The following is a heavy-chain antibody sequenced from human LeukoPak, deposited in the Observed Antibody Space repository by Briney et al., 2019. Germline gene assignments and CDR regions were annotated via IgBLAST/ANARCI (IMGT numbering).Heavy chain of an antibody. Sequence: ASVKVSRKASGYTFTDHYMHWVRNAPGPGLEWMGRINPNSGGTNYAQKFQGRVTMTRDTSISTAYMELSRLRSDDTAVDYCARDGGGITFGGVIVRPDYWGQGTLVTVSS. CDR1: GYTFTDHY. V-gene: IGHV1-2*06. CDR3: ARDGGGITFGGVIVRPDY. J-gene: IGHJ4*02. CDR2: INPNSGGT. D-gene: IGHD3-16*02.